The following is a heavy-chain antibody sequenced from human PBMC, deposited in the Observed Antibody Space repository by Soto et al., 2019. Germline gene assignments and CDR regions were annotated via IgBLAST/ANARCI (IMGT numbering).Heavy chain of an antibody. V-gene: IGHV3-30-3*01. CDR1: GFTFSSYA. CDR2: ISYDGSNK. J-gene: IGHJ4*02. Sequence: QVQLVESGGCVVQPGRSLRLSCAASGFTFSSYAMHWVRQATGKGLEWVAVISYDGSNKYYADSVKGRFTISRDNSKNTLYLQMNSLRAEDTAVYYCARDRDYYDSSGIDYWGQGTLVTVSS. CDR3: ARDRDYYDSSGIDY. D-gene: IGHD3-22*01.